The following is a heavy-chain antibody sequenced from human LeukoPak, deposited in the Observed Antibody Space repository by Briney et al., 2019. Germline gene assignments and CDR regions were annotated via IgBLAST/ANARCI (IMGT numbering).Heavy chain of an antibody. V-gene: IGHV1-2*04. CDR1: GYTFTGNH. D-gene: IGHD2-15*01. Sequence: GASVKVSCKASGYTFTGNHVHWVRQAPGQGLEWMGWIDPNNGGTHYAQKFQGWVTMTSDTSISTAYMDLSSLRSEDTAVYYCARGPGIGYWAEEATAFDIWGQGTMVTVSS. J-gene: IGHJ3*02. CDR2: IDPNNGGT. CDR3: ARGPGIGYWAEEATAFDI.